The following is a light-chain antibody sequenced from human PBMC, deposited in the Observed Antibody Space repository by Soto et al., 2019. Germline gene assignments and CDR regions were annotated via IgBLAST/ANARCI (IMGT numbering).Light chain of an antibody. Sequence: EIVMTQSPDTQSVSPGERATLSCRASQSVGNNLAWYQQKPGQAPRLLIYGASTRATGIPARFSGSGSGTDFTLTISSLQSEDFAVYYCQQYNNWVTFGGGTKVDIK. J-gene: IGKJ4*01. CDR3: QQYNNWVT. V-gene: IGKV3D-15*01. CDR2: GAS. CDR1: QSVGNN.